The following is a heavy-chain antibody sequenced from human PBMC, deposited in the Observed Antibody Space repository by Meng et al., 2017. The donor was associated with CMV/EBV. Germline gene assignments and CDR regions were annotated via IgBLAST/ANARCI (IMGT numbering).Heavy chain of an antibody. Sequence: SQTPSLTGAISGDSVSSNSAAWNWTRQTPSRGLERLGRTYYRSKWYNDYAVSVKSRITINPDTSKNQFSLQLNSVTPEDTAVYYCARDFRAVPVLRFLEWSSYGMDVWGQGTTVTVSS. D-gene: IGHD3-3*01. V-gene: IGHV6-1*01. CDR3: ARDFRAVPVLRFLEWSSYGMDV. CDR1: GDSVSSNSAA. CDR2: TYYRSKWYN. J-gene: IGHJ6*02.